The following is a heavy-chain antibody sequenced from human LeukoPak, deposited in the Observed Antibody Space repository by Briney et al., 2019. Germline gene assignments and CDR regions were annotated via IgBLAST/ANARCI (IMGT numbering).Heavy chain of an antibody. CDR3: ARDNTATGPFDN. CDR1: GYSFTSYY. Sequence: ASVKVSCKASGYSFTSYYMHWVRQAPGQGLEWMGIIDPSGGSTSYAQKFQGRVTLTRDTSTSTVYMELSSLRYDDTAVYYCARDNTATGPFDNWGQGTLVTVSS. V-gene: IGHV1-46*01. J-gene: IGHJ4*02. CDR2: IDPSGGST. D-gene: IGHD1-1*01.